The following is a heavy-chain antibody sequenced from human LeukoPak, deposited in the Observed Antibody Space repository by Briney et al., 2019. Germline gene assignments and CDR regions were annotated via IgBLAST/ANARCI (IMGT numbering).Heavy chain of an antibody. Sequence: PGGSLRLSCAASGFTIISYEMNWVRQAPGKGLEWIGNIYYTGSTSYNPSLKSRVTISLDTSKNHFSLRLTSVTAADTAVYYCARVGARRSGTYYFDYWGQGTLVTVSS. CDR1: GFTIISYE. D-gene: IGHD1-26*01. J-gene: IGHJ4*02. CDR2: IYYTGST. V-gene: IGHV4-59*04. CDR3: ARVGARRSGTYYFDY.